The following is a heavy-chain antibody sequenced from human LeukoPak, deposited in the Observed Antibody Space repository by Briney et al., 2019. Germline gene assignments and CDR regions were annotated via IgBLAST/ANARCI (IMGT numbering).Heavy chain of an antibody. CDR2: IYYSGST. Sequence: SSETLSLTCAVSGYSISSGYYWGWIRPPPGKGLEWIGIIYYSGSTYYNPSLKSRVTISVDTSKNLFSLKLSSVTAADRAVYYCARLGGYSSSSLDYWGQGTLVTVSS. V-gene: IGHV4-38-2*01. CDR1: GYSISSGYY. CDR3: ARLGGYSSSSLDY. J-gene: IGHJ4*02. D-gene: IGHD6-6*01.